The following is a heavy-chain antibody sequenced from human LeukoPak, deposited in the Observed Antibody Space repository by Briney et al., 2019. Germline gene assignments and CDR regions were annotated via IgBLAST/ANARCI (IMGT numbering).Heavy chain of an antibody. J-gene: IGHJ5*02. V-gene: IGHV1-18*01. D-gene: IGHD5/OR15-5a*01. CDR3: AREWSTGWFDP. Sequence: ASVKVSRKASGYTFTSYGISWVRQAPGQGLEWMGWISAYNGNTNYAQKLQGRVTMTTDTSTSTAYMELRSLRSDDTAVYYCAREWSTGWFDPWGQETLVTVSS. CDR1: GYTFTSYG. CDR2: ISAYNGNT.